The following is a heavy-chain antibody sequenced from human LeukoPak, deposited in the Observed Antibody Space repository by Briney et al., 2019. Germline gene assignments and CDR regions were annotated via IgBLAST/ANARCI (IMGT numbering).Heavy chain of an antibody. J-gene: IGHJ4*02. CDR3: AKDLHYGSADY. CDR1: GFTFSNYW. D-gene: IGHD3-10*01. V-gene: IGHV3-74*01. Sequence: GGSLRLSCAASGFTFSNYWMHWVRQDPGKGLVWVSFINPDGSTTNCADSVKGRFTISRDNAKNALYLQMNSLRAEDTAVYYCAKDLHYGSADYWGQGTLVTVSS. CDR2: INPDGSTT.